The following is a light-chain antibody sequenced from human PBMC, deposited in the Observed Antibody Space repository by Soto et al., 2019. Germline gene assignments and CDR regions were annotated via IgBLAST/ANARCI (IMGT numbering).Light chain of an antibody. V-gene: IGKV3-20*01. CDR3: QQYGSLFT. J-gene: IGKJ4*01. CDR1: QSVSSSY. Sequence: EIVLTQSPGTLSLSPGERATLSCRASQSVSSSYLAGYQQKPGQAPRLLIYGASSRATGIPDRFSGSGSGTYFTLTSSRLEPEDFAVYYCQQYGSLFTFGGGTKVEIK. CDR2: GAS.